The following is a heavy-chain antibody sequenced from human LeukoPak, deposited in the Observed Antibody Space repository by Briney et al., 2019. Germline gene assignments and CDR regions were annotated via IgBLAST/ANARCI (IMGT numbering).Heavy chain of an antibody. J-gene: IGHJ4*02. Sequence: AGGSLRLSCAAPGFTFTDYYMSWIRQAPGKGLEWVSYISSSGSTIYYADSVKGRFTISRDNAKNSLYLQMNSLRAEDTAVYYCAGTETYYYDSSGYPLDYWGQGTLVTVPS. D-gene: IGHD3-22*01. CDR2: ISSSGSTI. V-gene: IGHV3-11*04. CDR1: GFTFTDYY. CDR3: AGTETYYYDSSGYPLDY.